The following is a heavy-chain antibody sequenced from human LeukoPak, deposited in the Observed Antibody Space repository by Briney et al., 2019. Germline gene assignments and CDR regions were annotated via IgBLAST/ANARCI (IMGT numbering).Heavy chain of an antibody. Sequence: SSETLSLTCAVYDESFSGYYWSWIRQPPGKGLEWIGEINDSGSTNYNQSLRSRVTISVDTSKSQFSLKLNSVTAADTAVYYCARGTHSSGWYSQYYWYFDLWGRGTLVTVSS. CDR1: DESFSGYY. J-gene: IGHJ2*01. D-gene: IGHD6-19*01. CDR2: INDSGST. V-gene: IGHV4-34*01. CDR3: ARGTHSSGWYSQYYWYFDL.